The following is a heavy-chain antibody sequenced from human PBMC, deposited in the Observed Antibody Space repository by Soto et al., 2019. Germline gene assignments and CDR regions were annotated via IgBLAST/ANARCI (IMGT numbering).Heavy chain of an antibody. CDR1: GGSVSSGSYY. D-gene: IGHD1-1*01. V-gene: IGHV4-61*01. CDR3: ARSPGTTGFDY. J-gene: IGHJ4*02. Sequence: QVQLQESGPGLVKPSETLSLTCTVSGGSVSSGSYYWSWIRQPPGKGLEWIGYIYYSGSTNYNPSLKSRVTISVDTSKNQFSLKLSSVTVADTAVYYCARSPGTTGFDYWGQGTLVTVSS. CDR2: IYYSGST.